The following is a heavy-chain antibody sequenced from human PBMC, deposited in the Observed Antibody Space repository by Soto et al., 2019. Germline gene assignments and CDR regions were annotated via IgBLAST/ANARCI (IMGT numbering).Heavy chain of an antibody. J-gene: IGHJ6*02. CDR2: ISSYNGNT. CDR1: GYTFTSYG. V-gene: IGHV1-18*04. CDR3: ARDVYCSSTSCYTGGYYYYGMDV. D-gene: IGHD2-2*01. Sequence: QVQLVQSGAEVKKPGASVKVSCKASGYTFTSYGISWVRQAPGQGLEWMGWISSYNGNTNYAQKLQGRVTMTTDTSTSTDYMELRSLRSDDTAVHYCARDVYCSSTSCYTGGYYYYGMDVWGQGTTVTVSS.